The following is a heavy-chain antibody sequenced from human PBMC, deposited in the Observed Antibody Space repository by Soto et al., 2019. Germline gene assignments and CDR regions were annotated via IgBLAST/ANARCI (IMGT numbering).Heavy chain of an antibody. CDR1: GGSFSTNH. V-gene: IGHV4-34*01. D-gene: IGHD6-25*01. CDR2: ISPDGAT. Sequence: QVQLHQWGAGLVRPSETLALTCAVNGGSFSTNHWNWFRQSPGKGLEWIGEISPDGATNFNPTLKSRLSMSVETSKRQFSLHLTSVTAADTAVYFCARGLAAQSFYFDFWGQGTLVTVSS. J-gene: IGHJ4*02. CDR3: ARGLAAQSFYFDF.